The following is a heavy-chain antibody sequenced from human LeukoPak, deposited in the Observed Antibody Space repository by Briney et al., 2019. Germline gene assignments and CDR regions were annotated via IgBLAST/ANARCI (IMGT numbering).Heavy chain of an antibody. CDR1: GFTFSSYA. Sequence: GGSLRLSCAASGFTFSSYAMSWVRQAPGKGLEWVSAISGSGGSTYYADSVKGRFTISRDNSKSALYLQMNSLRAEDTAVYYCAKDQYYYDSSGYSLDYWGQGTLVTVSS. V-gene: IGHV3-23*01. J-gene: IGHJ4*02. CDR2: ISGSGGST. CDR3: AKDQYYYDSSGYSLDY. D-gene: IGHD3-22*01.